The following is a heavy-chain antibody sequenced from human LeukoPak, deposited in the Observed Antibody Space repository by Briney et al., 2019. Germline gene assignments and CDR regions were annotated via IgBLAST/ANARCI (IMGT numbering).Heavy chain of an antibody. CDR3: ARQGYTVSYYFLDY. CDR2: IYSTGST. Sequence: SETLSLTCDVSGGSVRSYWWGWVRQPAGKGLEWLGRIYSTGSTRFNPSLKSRLTLSIDTSTNQFSLKLTSVTAADTAVYFCARQGYTVSYYFLDYWSQGTLVIVSS. V-gene: IGHV4-4*07. D-gene: IGHD1-26*01. J-gene: IGHJ4*02. CDR1: GGSVRSYW.